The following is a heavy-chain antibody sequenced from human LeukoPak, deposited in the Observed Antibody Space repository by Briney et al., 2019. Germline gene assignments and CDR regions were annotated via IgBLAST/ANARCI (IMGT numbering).Heavy chain of an antibody. D-gene: IGHD6-19*01. CDR1: GFTFSSYS. CDR2: ISGSGGST. V-gene: IGHV3-23*01. J-gene: IGHJ3*02. CDR3: AMHLPGYSSGFRVDAFDI. Sequence: GGSLRLSCAASGFTFSSYSMNWVRQAPGKGLEWVSAISGSGGSTYYADSVKGRFTISRDNSKNTLYLQMNSLRAEDTAVYYCAMHLPGYSSGFRVDAFDIWGQGTMVTVSS.